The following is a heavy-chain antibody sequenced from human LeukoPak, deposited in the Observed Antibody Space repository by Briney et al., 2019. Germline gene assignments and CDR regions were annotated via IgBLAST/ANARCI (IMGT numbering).Heavy chain of an antibody. D-gene: IGHD6-13*01. V-gene: IGHV1-58*01. CDR2: IVVGSGNT. J-gene: IGHJ3*02. CDR1: GFTFTSSA. Sequence: SVKVSCKASGFTFTSSAVQWVRQARGQRLEWIGWIVVGSGNTNYAQKFQERVTITRDMSTSTAYMELSSLRSEDTAVYYCAAVGSRAAVAFDIWGQGTMVTVSS. CDR3: AAVGSRAAVAFDI.